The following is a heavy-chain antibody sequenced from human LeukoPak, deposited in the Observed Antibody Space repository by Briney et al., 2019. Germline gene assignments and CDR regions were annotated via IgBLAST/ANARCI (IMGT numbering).Heavy chain of an antibody. Sequence: TGGSLRLSCAASGFIFNNYWMHWVRQDAGKGLIWVARINTDQSSTSYADSVQGRFTIFRDNAKNTLYLQMNSLRVEDTAVYYCARDGYCSGGRCYGMDVWGQGTTVTVSS. D-gene: IGHD2-15*01. CDR1: GFIFNNYW. J-gene: IGHJ6*02. V-gene: IGHV3-74*01. CDR2: INTDQSST. CDR3: ARDGYCSGGRCYGMDV.